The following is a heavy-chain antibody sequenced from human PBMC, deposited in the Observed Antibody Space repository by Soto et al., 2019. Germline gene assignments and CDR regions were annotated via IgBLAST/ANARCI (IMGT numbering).Heavy chain of an antibody. CDR1: GGSISSGGYS. Sequence: QLQLQESGSGLVKPSQTLSLTCAVSGGSISSGGYSWSWIRQPPGKGLEWIGYIYHSGSTYYNPSLESGATISVARSKNPSSLKLSSVTAADTAVYYCAAGGGLPRYCWGQGTLLTVSS. V-gene: IGHV4-30-2*01. J-gene: IGHJ4*02. D-gene: IGHD5-12*01. CDR3: AAGGGLPRYC. CDR2: IYHSGST.